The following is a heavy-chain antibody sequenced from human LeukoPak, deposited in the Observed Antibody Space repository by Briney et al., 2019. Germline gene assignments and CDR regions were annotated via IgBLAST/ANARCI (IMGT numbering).Heavy chain of an antibody. V-gene: IGHV3-15*01. CDR1: GFTFSNAW. J-gene: IGHJ4*02. D-gene: IGHD5-12*01. CDR3: TTTNVVATISPDY. CDR2: IKSKTDGGTT. Sequence: PGGSLRLSCAASGFTFSNAWMSWVRQAPGKGLEWVGRIKSKTDGGTTDYAAPVKGRLTISRDDSKNTLYLQMNSLETEDTAVYYCTTTNVVATISPDYWGQGTLVTVSS.